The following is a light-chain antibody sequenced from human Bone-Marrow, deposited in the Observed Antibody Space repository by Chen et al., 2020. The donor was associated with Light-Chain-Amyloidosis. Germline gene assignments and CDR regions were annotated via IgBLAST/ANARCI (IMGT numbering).Light chain of an antibody. V-gene: IGLV3-25*03. CDR1: DLPTKY. Sequence: SYELTQPPSVSVSPGQTARITCSGDDLPTKYAYWYQQKPGQAPVLVIHRDTERPSGISERFSGSSSGTTATLTISGVQAEDEGDYHCQSADSSGTYEVIFGRGTKLTVL. CDR3: QSADSSGTYEVI. J-gene: IGLJ2*01. CDR2: RDT.